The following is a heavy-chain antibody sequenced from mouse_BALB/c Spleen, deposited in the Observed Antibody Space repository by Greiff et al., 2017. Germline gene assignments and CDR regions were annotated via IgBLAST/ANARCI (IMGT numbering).Heavy chain of an antibody. CDR3: ARDRGYDYAMDY. J-gene: IGHJ4*01. CDR2: IRNKANGYTT. V-gene: IGHV7-3*02. CDR1: GFTFTDYY. Sequence: VQLQQSGGGLVQPGGSLRLSCATSGFTFTDYYMSWVRQPPGKALEWLGFIRNKANGYTTEYSASVKGRFTISRDNSQSILYLQMNTLRAEDSATYYCARDRGYDYAMDYWGQGTSVTVSS. D-gene: IGHD2-14*01.